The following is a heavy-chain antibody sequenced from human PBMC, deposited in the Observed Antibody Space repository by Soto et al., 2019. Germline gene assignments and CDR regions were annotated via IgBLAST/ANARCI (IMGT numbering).Heavy chain of an antibody. CDR1: GGSFSGYY. CDR2: INHSGST. CDR3: ARGRGSSWYRGPWFDP. D-gene: IGHD6-13*01. Sequence: KTSETLSLTCAVYGGSFSGYYWSWIRQPPGKGLEWIGEINHSGSTNYNPSLKSRVTISVDTSKNQFSLKLSSVTAADTAVYYCARGRGSSWYRGPWFDPWGQGTLVTVSS. J-gene: IGHJ5*02. V-gene: IGHV4-34*01.